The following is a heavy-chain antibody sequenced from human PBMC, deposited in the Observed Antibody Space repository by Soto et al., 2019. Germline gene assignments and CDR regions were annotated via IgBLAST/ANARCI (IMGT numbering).Heavy chain of an antibody. Sequence: GGSLRLSCAASGFTVSSNYMSWVRQAPGKGLEWVSVIYSGGSTYYADSVKGRFTISRDNSKNTLYLQMNSLRAEDTAVYYCATGPGGSFVHFDYWGQGTLVTVSS. V-gene: IGHV3-53*01. CDR1: GFTVSSNY. CDR3: ATGPGGSFVHFDY. CDR2: IYSGGST. J-gene: IGHJ4*02. D-gene: IGHD1-26*01.